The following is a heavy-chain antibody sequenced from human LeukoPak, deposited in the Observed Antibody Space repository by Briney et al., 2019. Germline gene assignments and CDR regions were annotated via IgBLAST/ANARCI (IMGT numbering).Heavy chain of an antibody. J-gene: IGHJ6*03. Sequence: ASVKVSCKASGYTFTSYGISWVRQAPGQGLEWMGWISACNGNTNYAQKLQGRVTMTTDTSTSTAYMELRSLRSDDTAVYYCARGLLYGDSLRAYYYYYMDVWGKGTTVTVSS. CDR3: ARGLLYGDSLRAYYYYYMDV. V-gene: IGHV1-18*01. CDR1: GYTFTSYG. CDR2: ISACNGNT. D-gene: IGHD4-17*01.